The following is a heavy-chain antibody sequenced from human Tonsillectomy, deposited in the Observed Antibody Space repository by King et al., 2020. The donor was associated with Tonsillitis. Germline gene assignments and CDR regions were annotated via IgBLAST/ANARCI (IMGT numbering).Heavy chain of an antibody. J-gene: IGHJ4*02. D-gene: IGHD3-10*01. CDR3: ARPTHDYDSGSYYTPYYFDY. CDR1: GYTFTSYD. Sequence: VQLVESGAEVKKPGASVKVSCKASGYTFTSYDINWVRQATGQGLEWMGWMNPNSGTKGFAQKFQGRVTMTRNTSISTAYMELGSLRSEDTAVYYCARPTHDYDSGSYYTPYYFDYWGQGTLVTVSS. CDR2: MNPNSGTK. V-gene: IGHV1-8*01.